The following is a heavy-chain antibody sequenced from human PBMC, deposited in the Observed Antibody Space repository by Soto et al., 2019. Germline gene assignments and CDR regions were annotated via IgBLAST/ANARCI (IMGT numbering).Heavy chain of an antibody. J-gene: IGHJ4*02. CDR1: GFTFSSYA. CDR3: ARDPPSYGFLFDY. CDR2: ISYDGSNK. D-gene: IGHD5-18*01. V-gene: IGHV3-30-3*01. Sequence: GGSLRLSCAAAGFTFSSYATHWVRQAPGKGLEWVAVISYDGSNKYYADSVKGRFTISRDNSKNTLYLQMNSLRAEDTAVYYCARDPPSYGFLFDYWGQGTLVTVSS.